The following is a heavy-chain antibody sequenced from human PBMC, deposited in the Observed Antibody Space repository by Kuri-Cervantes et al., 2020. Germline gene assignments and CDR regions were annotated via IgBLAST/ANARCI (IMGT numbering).Heavy chain of an antibody. CDR3: ARGYCSDDSCYSWYYGMDV. Sequence: ASVKVSCKASGYTFTSYDINWVRQATGQGLEWMGWVSAYNGDTKYAPKLQGRVTMTTDTSTSTAYMELRSLTSDDTAVYYCARGYCSDDSCYSWYYGMDVWGQGTTVTVSS. J-gene: IGHJ6*02. CDR2: VSAYNGDT. CDR1: GYTFTSYD. D-gene: IGHD2-15*01. V-gene: IGHV1-18*01.